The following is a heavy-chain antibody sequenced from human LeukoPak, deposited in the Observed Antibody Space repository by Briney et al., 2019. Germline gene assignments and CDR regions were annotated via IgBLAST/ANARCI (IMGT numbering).Heavy chain of an antibody. CDR2: ISSSSSYI. D-gene: IGHD6-19*01. CDR3: ASINSIVVAGIHYFEY. CDR1: GFTFSSYS. J-gene: IGHJ4*02. V-gene: IGHV3-21*01. Sequence: PGGSLRLSCAASGFTFSSYSMNWVRQAPGKGLEWVSSISSSSSYIYYADSVKGRFTISRDNAKNSLYLQMNSLRAEDTAMYYCASINSIVVAGIHYFEYWGQGTLVTVSS.